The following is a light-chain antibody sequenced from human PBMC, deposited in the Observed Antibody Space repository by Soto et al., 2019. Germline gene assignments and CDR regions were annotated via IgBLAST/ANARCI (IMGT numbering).Light chain of an antibody. CDR1: QSVSSSY. J-gene: IGKJ1*01. CDR3: QQYGSSPTT. CDR2: GAS. V-gene: IGKV3-20*01. Sequence: EIVLTQSPGTLSLSPGERATLSCRASQSVSSSYLAWYQQKPGQAPRLLIYGASSRATGIPDRFSGSGSGTDFTLTISRLEPEDVAVYYCQQYGSSPTTFGQGPKV.